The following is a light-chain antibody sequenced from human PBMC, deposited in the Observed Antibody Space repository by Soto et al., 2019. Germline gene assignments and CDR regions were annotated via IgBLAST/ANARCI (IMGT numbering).Light chain of an antibody. V-gene: IGKV3-20*01. Sequence: VMTQSPATLSVSPRERATLSCRASQSVSSNLAWYQQKPGQAPRLLIYDASSRATGIPDRFSGGGSGTDFTLTISRLEPEDCAVYCCQQFSSYPLTFGGVTKV. CDR2: DAS. CDR3: QQFSSYPLT. J-gene: IGKJ4*01. CDR1: QSVSSN.